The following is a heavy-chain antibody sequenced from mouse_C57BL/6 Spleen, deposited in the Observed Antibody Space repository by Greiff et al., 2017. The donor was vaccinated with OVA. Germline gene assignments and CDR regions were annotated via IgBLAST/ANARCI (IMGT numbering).Heavy chain of an antibody. V-gene: IGHV5-17*01. D-gene: IGHD1-2*01. CDR2: ISSGSSTI. J-gene: IGHJ2*01. Sequence: EVQLVESGGGLVKPGGSLKLSCAASGFTFSDYGMHWVRQAPEKGLEWVAYISSGSSTIYYADTVKGRFTISRDNAKNTLYLQMTSLRSEDAAMSDCARPWERGYGDYWGQGTTLTVSA. CDR1: GFTFSDYG. CDR3: ARPWERGYGDY.